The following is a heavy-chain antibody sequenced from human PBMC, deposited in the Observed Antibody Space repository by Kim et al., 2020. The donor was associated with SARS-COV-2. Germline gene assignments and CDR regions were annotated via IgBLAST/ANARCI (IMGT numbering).Heavy chain of an antibody. V-gene: IGHV3-53*01. CDR1: GFIVTNHY. CDR3: RRGHWGDTPS. Sequence: GGSLRLSCAASGFIVTNHYLTWVRQAPGKGLEWLSMIHIDGTTYYADSVRGRFTISRDTSENTLYLQMNNLRAEDTAFYFCRRGHWGDTPSWGQGTRVTISS. J-gene: IGHJ5*02. CDR2: IHIDGTT. D-gene: IGHD7-27*01.